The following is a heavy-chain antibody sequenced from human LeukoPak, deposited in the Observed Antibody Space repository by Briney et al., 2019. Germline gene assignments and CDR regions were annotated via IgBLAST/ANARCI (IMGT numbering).Heavy chain of an antibody. Sequence: GGSLRLSCAASGFTSSDFWMSWVRQAPGKGLECVASTNEAGGDKLYVDSVKGRFTISRDNSKNSLSLQMNSLTAEDTAIYYCAIATTGRGAFGSWGQGTLVSVSS. V-gene: IGHV3-7*01. J-gene: IGHJ4*02. CDR1: GFTSSDFW. CDR2: TNEAGGDK. CDR3: AIATTGRGAFGS. D-gene: IGHD1-1*01.